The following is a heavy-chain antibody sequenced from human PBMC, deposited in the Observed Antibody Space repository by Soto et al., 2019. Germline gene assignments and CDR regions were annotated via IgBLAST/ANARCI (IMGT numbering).Heavy chain of an antibody. V-gene: IGHV1-18*01. CDR3: ARGDLYSSSFNWFDP. Sequence: ASVKGSCKASGYAFTSEGSSWVRQAPEQGLEWMGWISAYNGNTNYAQKLQGRVTMTTDTSTSTAYMELRSLRSDDTAVYYCARGDLYSSSFNWFDPWGQGTLVTVSS. J-gene: IGHJ5*02. D-gene: IGHD6-6*01. CDR1: GYAFTSEG. CDR2: ISAYNGNT.